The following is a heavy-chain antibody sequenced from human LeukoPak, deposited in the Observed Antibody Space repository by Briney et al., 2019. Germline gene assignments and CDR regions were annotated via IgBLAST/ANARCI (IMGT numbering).Heavy chain of an antibody. CDR3: ARRRVQPAWFDP. J-gene: IGHJ5*02. CDR1: GFTFSSYE. Sequence: PGGCLRLSCAASGFTFSSYEMNWVRQAPGKGLEWVSYISSSGSTIYYADSVKGRFTISRDNAKNSLYLQMNSLRAEDTAVYYCARRRVQPAWFDPWGQGTLVTVSS. CDR2: ISSSGSTI. V-gene: IGHV3-48*03.